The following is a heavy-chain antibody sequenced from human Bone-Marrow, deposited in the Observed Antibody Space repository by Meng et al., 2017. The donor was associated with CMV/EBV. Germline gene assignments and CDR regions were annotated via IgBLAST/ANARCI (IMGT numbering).Heavy chain of an antibody. CDR3: ARDPRPDCSSSSCSLGD. Sequence: ASVKVSCKASGYTFANYGITWVRQAPGQGLEWMGWIYAYNGNTNYALNPQERVTMTTDSSTSTAYMELASLIPDDTAVYYCARDPRPDCSSSSCSLGDWGQGTLVTVSS. V-gene: IGHV1-18*01. D-gene: IGHD2-2*01. CDR1: GYTFANYG. J-gene: IGHJ4*02. CDR2: IYAYNGNT.